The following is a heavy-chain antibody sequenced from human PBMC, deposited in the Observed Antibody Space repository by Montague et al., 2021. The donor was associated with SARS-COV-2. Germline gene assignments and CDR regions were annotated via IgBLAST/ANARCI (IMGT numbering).Heavy chain of an antibody. V-gene: IGHV4-34*01. Sequence: SETLSLTCAVYGGSFSNYYWSWIRHPPGKGLEWIGEINHSGSTNYNSSLKSRVTVSVDTSENQFSLNLSSLTAADTAVFYCARAPPLYIAPSGAMDVWGQGTTVTVSS. CDR3: ARAPPLYIAPSGAMDV. J-gene: IGHJ6*02. D-gene: IGHD1-14*01. CDR1: GGSFSNYY. CDR2: INHSGST.